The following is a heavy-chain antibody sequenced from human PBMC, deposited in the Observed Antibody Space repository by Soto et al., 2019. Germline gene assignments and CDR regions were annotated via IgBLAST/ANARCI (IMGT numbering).Heavy chain of an antibody. Sequence: SETLSLTCTVSCGSMSSSSYYWGWIRQPPGKGLEWIGSIYYSGTTYYNPSLKSRVTISVDTSKNQFSLNLSSVTAADTAVYYCASPKIAFYNWFDPWGQGTLVTVSS. V-gene: IGHV4-39*01. CDR1: CGSMSSSSYY. D-gene: IGHD3-3*02. J-gene: IGHJ5*02. CDR2: IYYSGTT. CDR3: ASPKIAFYNWFDP.